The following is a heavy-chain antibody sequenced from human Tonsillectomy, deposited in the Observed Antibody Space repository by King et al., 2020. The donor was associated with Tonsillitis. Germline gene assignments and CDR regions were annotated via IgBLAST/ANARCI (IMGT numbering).Heavy chain of an antibody. CDR2: INPSDGGT. V-gene: IGHV1-46*03. J-gene: IGHJ4*02. Sequence: VQLVESGAEVKKPGASVKVSCKASGYTFTTYYIHWVRQAPGQGLDWMGVINPSDGGTNYAQKFQGRVTMTRDTSTSTVYMDLSSLGSEDTAVYFCARDFECPVANCFSALGYCGQGTLVTVSS. CDR3: ARDFECPVANCFSALGY. D-gene: IGHD4/OR15-4a*01. CDR1: GYTFTTYY.